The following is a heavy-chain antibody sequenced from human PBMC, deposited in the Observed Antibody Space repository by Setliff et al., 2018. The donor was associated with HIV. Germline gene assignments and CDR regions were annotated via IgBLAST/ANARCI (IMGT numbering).Heavy chain of an antibody. CDR1: GGSFTDIGGSFTDYY. CDR2: INHSGST. J-gene: IGHJ6*04. D-gene: IGHD2-8*01. V-gene: IGHV4-34*01. Sequence: SETLSLTCAVFGGSFTDIGGSFTDYYWIWIRQPPGKGLEWIGEINHSGSTHYNPSLKSRFTISVDTSKNQFSLKLSSVTAADTAVYYCARDQRYCTNALCPEALDVWGKGTTVTVSS. CDR3: ARDQRYCTNALCPEALDV.